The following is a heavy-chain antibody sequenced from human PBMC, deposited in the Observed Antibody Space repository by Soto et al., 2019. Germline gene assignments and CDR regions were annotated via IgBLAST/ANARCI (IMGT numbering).Heavy chain of an antibody. J-gene: IGHJ4*02. CDR3: ASLYCGGDCASRPYFDY. CDR2: ISSSGSTI. V-gene: IGHV3-48*03. CDR1: GFTFSSYE. Sequence: PGGSLRLSCAASGFTFSSYEMNWVCQAPGKGLEWVSYISSSGSTIYYADSVKGRFTISRDNAKNSLYLQMNSLRAEDTAVYYCASLYCGGDCASRPYFDYWGQGTLVTVSS. D-gene: IGHD2-21*02.